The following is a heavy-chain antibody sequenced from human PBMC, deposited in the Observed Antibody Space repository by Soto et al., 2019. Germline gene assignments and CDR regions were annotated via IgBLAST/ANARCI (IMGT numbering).Heavy chain of an antibody. V-gene: IGHV4-4*07. D-gene: IGHD2-15*01. CDR3: AGEQSGAANF. CDR1: GYSISSYY. Sequence: XDTLSLTCSVSGYSISSYYWSWIRQSAEKGLDWIGRISATGATSYIPSLKSRITLSVDTSKNQFSLNLKFVTAADTAVYFCAGEQSGAANFWGQGTLVTVSS. J-gene: IGHJ4*03. CDR2: ISATGAT.